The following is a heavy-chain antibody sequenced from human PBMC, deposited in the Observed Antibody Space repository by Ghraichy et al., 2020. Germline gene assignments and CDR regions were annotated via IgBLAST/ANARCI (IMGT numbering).Heavy chain of an antibody. V-gene: IGHV3-21*01. J-gene: IGHJ4*02. CDR2: ISSSSSNI. CDR1: GFTFSSYS. D-gene: IGHD2-15*01. CDR3: ASCSGGSCYGRD. Sequence: GGSLRLSCAASGFTFSSYSMSWVRQAPGKGLEWVSSISSSSSNIYYADSVKGRFTISRDNAKNSLYLQMNSLRAEDTAVYYCASCSGGSCYGRDWGQGTLVTVSS.